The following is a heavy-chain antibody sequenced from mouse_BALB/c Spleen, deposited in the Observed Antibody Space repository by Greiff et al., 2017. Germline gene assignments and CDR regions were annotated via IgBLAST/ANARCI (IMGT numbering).Heavy chain of an antibody. CDR2: ISYSGST. CDR3: ARSLWVGYFDY. Sequence: EVQLVESGPGLVKPSQSLSLTCTVTGYSITSDYAWNWIRQFPGNKLEWMGYISYSGSTSYNPSLKSRISITRDTSKNQFFLQLNSVTTEDTATYYCARSLWVGYFDYWGQGTTLTVSS. J-gene: IGHJ2*01. V-gene: IGHV3-2*02. D-gene: IGHD6-2*01. CDR1: GYSITSDYA.